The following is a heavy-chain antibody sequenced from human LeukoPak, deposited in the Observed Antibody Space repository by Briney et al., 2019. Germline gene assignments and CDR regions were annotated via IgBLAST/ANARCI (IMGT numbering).Heavy chain of an antibody. V-gene: IGHV4-61*02. CDR1: GGSISSGSYY. CDR2: IYASGST. Sequence: PSETLSLTCTVSGGSISSGSYYWRWLRQPAGKGLEWIGRIYASGSTNYNPSLKSRVTISVDTSKNQFSLKLSSVTAADTAVYYCARRSGGVNWFDPWGQGTLVTVSS. CDR3: ARRSGGVNWFDP. D-gene: IGHD1-14*01. J-gene: IGHJ5*02.